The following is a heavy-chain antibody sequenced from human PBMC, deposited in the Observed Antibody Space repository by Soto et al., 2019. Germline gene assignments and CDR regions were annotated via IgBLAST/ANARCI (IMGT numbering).Heavy chain of an antibody. CDR2: IKSKTDGGTT. V-gene: IGHV3-15*07. Sequence: GGSLRLSCAASGFTFSNAWMNWVRQAPGKGLEWVGRIKSKTDGGTTDYAAPVKGRFTISRDDSKNTLYLQMNSLKTEDTAVYYCTTDGALGTMVRGVIITGGTGYWGQGTLVTVSS. D-gene: IGHD3-10*01. J-gene: IGHJ4*02. CDR3: TTDGALGTMVRGVIITGGTGY. CDR1: GFTFSNAW.